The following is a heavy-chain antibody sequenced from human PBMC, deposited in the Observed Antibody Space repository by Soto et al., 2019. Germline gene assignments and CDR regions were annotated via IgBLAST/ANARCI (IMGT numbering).Heavy chain of an antibody. J-gene: IGHJ6*03. CDR1: GFTFSGSA. Sequence: GGSLRLSCAASGFTFSGSAMHWVRQASGKGLEWVGRIRSKANSYATAYAASVKGRFTISRDDSKNTAYLQMNSLKTEDTAVYYCTRHSDIVVVVAAAQDYYYYMDVWGKGTTVTVSS. CDR2: IRSKANSYAT. CDR3: TRHSDIVVVVAAAQDYYYYMDV. V-gene: IGHV3-73*01. D-gene: IGHD2-15*01.